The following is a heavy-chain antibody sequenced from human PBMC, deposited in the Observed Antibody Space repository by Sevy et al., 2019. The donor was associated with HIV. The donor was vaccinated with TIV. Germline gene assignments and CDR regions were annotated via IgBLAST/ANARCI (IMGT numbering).Heavy chain of an antibody. CDR1: GFTFSSYA. D-gene: IGHD2-21*02. Sequence: GGSLRLSCAVSGFTFSSYAMSWVRQAPGKGLEWVSAISGSGGSTYYADSGKGRFTISRDNSKNTLYLQMNSLRAEDTAVYYCAKDDIEVVTADFDYWGQGTLVTVSS. CDR3: AKDDIEVVTADFDY. CDR2: ISGSGGST. V-gene: IGHV3-23*01. J-gene: IGHJ4*02.